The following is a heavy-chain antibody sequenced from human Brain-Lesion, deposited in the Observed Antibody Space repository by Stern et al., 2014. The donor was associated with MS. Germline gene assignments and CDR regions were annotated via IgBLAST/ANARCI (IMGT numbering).Heavy chain of an antibody. CDR3: AGEEDIRYCSGGSCTGNWFDP. J-gene: IGHJ5*02. CDR1: GGSVRSTSYA. D-gene: IGHD2-15*01. CDR2: LYYSGNT. Sequence: VQLVESGPGLVKPSETLSLTCTVAGGSVRSTSYAWAWIRQPPGKGLEWIGTLYYSGNTYYSPSLQSRLTISLDTSKNQFSLQLRSVTAADTAVYYCAGEEDIRYCSGGSCTGNWFDPWGQGTLVTVSS. V-gene: IGHV4-39*02.